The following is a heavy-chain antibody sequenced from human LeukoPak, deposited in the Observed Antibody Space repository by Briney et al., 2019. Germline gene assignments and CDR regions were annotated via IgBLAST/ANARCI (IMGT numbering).Heavy chain of an antibody. Sequence: PSETLSLTCTVSGASISTYYWSWIRQPPGKGLEWIGCIYYSGSTNYNPSLKSRLTISVDTSKNQFSLKLSSVTAADTAVYYCATLLNCGGDCTHPYFDYWGQGTLVTVSS. CDR3: ATLLNCGGDCTHPYFDY. D-gene: IGHD2-21*02. V-gene: IGHV4-59*01. J-gene: IGHJ4*02. CDR1: GASISTYY. CDR2: IYYSGST.